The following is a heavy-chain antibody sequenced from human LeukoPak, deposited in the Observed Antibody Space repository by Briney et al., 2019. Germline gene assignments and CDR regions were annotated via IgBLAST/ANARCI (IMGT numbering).Heavy chain of an antibody. CDR1: GFTFSSYG. V-gene: IGHV3-33*01. J-gene: IGHJ6*02. Sequence: GGSLRLSCAASGFTFSSYGMHWVRQAPGKGLEWVAVIWYDGSNKYYADSVKGRFTISRDNSKNTLYLQMNSLRAEDTAVYYCARAVWEYDILTAMDVWGQGTTVTVSS. CDR3: ARAVWEYDILTAMDV. CDR2: IWYDGSNK. D-gene: IGHD3-9*01.